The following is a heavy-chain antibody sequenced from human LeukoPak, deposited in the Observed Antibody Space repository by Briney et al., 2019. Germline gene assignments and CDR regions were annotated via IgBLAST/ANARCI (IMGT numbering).Heavy chain of an antibody. D-gene: IGHD6-6*01. Sequence: PGGSLRLSCAASGFTLSDYYMTWIRQAPGKGLEWVSYITPAGTTYYADSVKGRFTVSRDNAKTSLYLQMSNLRADDTAVYYCARDLGPHRSSPNSGAFDIWGQGTMVTVSS. CDR3: ARDLGPHRSSPNSGAFDI. CDR2: ITPAGTT. J-gene: IGHJ3*02. V-gene: IGHV3-11*04. CDR1: GFTLSDYY.